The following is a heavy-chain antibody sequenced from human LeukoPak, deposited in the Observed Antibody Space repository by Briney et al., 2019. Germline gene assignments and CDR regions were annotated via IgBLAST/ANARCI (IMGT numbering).Heavy chain of an antibody. CDR1: GFTFSTYV. CDR3: ARVGYCSGGSCYPDYYYFYGMDV. Sequence: GGSLRLSCAASGFTFSTYVMHWVRQAPGKGLEWVAVIWYDGSNKYYADSVKGRFTISRDNSRTTLYLQMNSLRAEDTAVYYCARVGYCSGGSCYPDYYYFYGMDVWGQGTTVTVSS. D-gene: IGHD2-15*01. J-gene: IGHJ6*02. CDR2: IWYDGSNK. V-gene: IGHV3-33*08.